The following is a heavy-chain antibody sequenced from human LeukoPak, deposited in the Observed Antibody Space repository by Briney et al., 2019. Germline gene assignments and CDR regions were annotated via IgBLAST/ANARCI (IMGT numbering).Heavy chain of an antibody. CDR1: GFTFSSYG. V-gene: IGHV3-30*18. J-gene: IGHJ4*02. CDR3: AKDLYSYGYAQFDY. D-gene: IGHD5-18*01. Sequence: GRSLRLSCAASGFTFSSYGMHWVRQAPGKGLEWVAVISYDGSNKYHADSVKGRFTISRDNSKNTLYLQMNSLRAEDTAVYYCAKDLYSYGYAQFDYWGQGTLVTVSS. CDR2: ISYDGSNK.